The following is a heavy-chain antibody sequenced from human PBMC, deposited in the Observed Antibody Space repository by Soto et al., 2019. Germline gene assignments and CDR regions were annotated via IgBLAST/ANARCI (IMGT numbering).Heavy chain of an antibody. D-gene: IGHD2-2*01. CDR3: PRVSAAHSMDV. J-gene: IGHJ6*02. Sequence: GGSLRLSYAASGFTFISYEMNWVRQAPGKGLEWVSYITGGGSMISYADSVKGRFTVSRDNAKNSLYLQMNSLRAEDTAVYFCPRVSAAHSMDVWGQVTRVTVSS. V-gene: IGHV3-48*03. CDR1: GFTFISYE. CDR2: ITGGGSMI.